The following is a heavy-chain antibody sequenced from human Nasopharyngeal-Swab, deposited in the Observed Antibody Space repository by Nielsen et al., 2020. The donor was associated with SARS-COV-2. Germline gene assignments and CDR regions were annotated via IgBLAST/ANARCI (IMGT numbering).Heavy chain of an antibody. CDR1: GGSFSADY. J-gene: IGHJ6*03. Sequence: GSLRLSCAVYGGSFSADYWGWIRQPPGRGLEWIGEINHSGRTNYNPSLKSRVTISVDPSKNQFSLRLSSVTAADTAVYYCARGLSGIVPSPILGLGPYYYYYYMDVWGKGTTVTVSS. CDR3: ARGLSGIVPSPILGLGPYYYYYYMDV. D-gene: IGHD7-27*01. CDR2: INHSGRT. V-gene: IGHV4-34*01.